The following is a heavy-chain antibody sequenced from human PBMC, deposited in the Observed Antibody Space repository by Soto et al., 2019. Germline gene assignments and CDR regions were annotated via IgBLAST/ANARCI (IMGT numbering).Heavy chain of an antibody. V-gene: IGHV4-59*08. CDR3: ASFRCSGGSCALSP. J-gene: IGHJ5*02. Sequence: PSETLSLTCTVSGDSISSYYWTWIRQPPGKGLEWIGYIYYSGGTNYNPSLKSRVTISVDTSKNQFSLKLSSVTAADTAVYYCASFRCSGGSCALSPWGQGTLVTVSS. D-gene: IGHD2-15*01. CDR1: GDSISSYY. CDR2: IYYSGGT.